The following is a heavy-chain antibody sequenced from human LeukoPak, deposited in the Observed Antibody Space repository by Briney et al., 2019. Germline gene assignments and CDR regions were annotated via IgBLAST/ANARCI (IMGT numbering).Heavy chain of an antibody. D-gene: IGHD4-17*01. CDR3: IVFGDSNH. CDR1: GLTGSHNY. V-gene: IGHV3-53*01. Sequence: GGSLKLSCAASGLTGSHNYVSWVRQAPGKGLEWVPAIHTSGDTCYADSVKGRFTISRDTSKNTLYLQINSLRVEDTAVYYCIVFGDSNHWGQGTLVTVSS. CDR2: IHTSGDT. J-gene: IGHJ5*02.